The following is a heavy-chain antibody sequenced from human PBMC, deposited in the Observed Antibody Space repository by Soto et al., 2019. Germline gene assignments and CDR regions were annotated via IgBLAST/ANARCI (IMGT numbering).Heavy chain of an antibody. J-gene: IGHJ4*02. CDR3: ARGYYDSSGPFDY. Sequence: QVQLVQSGAEVKKPGASVKVSCKASGYTLTSHGISWVRQAPGRGLEWMGWISTYNGNTKYAQKFQERVTMTADTSTNTAHMELRSLRSDDTAMYYCARGYYDSSGPFDYWGQGTLVTVSS. D-gene: IGHD3-22*01. CDR1: GYTLTSHG. V-gene: IGHV1-18*01. CDR2: ISTYNGNT.